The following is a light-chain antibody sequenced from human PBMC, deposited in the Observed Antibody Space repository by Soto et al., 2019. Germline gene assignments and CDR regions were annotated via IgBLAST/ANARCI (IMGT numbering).Light chain of an antibody. CDR3: QTWGTGIQVV. CDR1: SGHSNYA. V-gene: IGLV4-69*01. CDR2: LKSDGSH. J-gene: IGLJ2*01. Sequence: QLVLTQSPSASASLGASVKFTCTLSSGHSNYAIAWHQQQTEKGPRYLMKLKSDGSHIKGDGIPDRFSGSSSGAERYLTISSLQSEDEGDYYCQTWGTGIQVVFGGGTKLTVL.